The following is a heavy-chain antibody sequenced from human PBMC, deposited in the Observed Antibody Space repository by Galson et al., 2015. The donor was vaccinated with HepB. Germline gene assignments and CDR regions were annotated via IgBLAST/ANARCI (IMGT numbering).Heavy chain of an antibody. Sequence: SLRLSCAGSGFTFGSYWINWVRQAPGKGLEWVANIKEDGRDKYYVDSVKGRFTISRDNAKNSVYLQMNSLRAEDTAVYYCARGGAFGFDIWGQGTMVTVS. CDR3: ARGGAFGFDI. J-gene: IGHJ3*02. CDR2: IKEDGRDK. CDR1: GFTFGSYW. D-gene: IGHD3-16*01. V-gene: IGHV3-7*01.